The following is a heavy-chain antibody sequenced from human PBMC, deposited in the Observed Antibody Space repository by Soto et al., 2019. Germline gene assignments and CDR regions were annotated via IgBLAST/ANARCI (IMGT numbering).Heavy chain of an antibody. J-gene: IGHJ3*02. D-gene: IGHD6-19*01. CDR2: IIPIFGTA. CDR1: GGTFSSYA. Sequence: AASVKVSCKASGGTFSSYAISWVRQAPGQGLEWMGGIIPIFGTANYAQKFQGRVTITADESTSTAYMELSSLRSEDTAVYYCARGGAVAGGAFDIWGQGTMVTVSS. V-gene: IGHV1-69*13. CDR3: ARGGAVAGGAFDI.